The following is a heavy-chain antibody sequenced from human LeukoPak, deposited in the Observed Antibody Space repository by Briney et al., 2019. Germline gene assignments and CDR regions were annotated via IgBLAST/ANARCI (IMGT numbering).Heavy chain of an antibody. J-gene: IGHJ4*02. CDR2: IYYSGST. CDR1: GGSISSYY. Sequence: SETLSLTCTVSGGSISSYYWSWIRQPPGKGLEWIGYIYYSGSTNYNPSLKSRVTISVDTSKNQFSLKLSSVTAADTAVYYCARGILMAGKFDYWGQGTLVTVSS. D-gene: IGHD6-19*01. CDR3: ARGILMAGKFDY. V-gene: IGHV4-59*01.